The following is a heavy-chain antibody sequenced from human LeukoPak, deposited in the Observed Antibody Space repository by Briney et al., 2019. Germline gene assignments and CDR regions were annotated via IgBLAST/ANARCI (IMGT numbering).Heavy chain of an antibody. J-gene: IGHJ4*02. CDR1: GGSISSHY. CDR2: IYYSGTT. D-gene: IGHD6-19*01. V-gene: IGHV4-59*08. CDR3: ARREYSSGWYYFDY. Sequence: SETLSLTCTVSGGSISSHYWSWIRQPPGKGLEWIGYIYYSGTTNYNPSLRSRVTISADTSKNQFSLKLSSVTAADTAVYYCARREYSSGWYYFDYWGQGTLVTVSS.